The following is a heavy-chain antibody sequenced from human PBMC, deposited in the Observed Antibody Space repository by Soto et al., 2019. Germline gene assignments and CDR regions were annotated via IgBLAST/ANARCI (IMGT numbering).Heavy chain of an antibody. CDR2: IYYSGST. D-gene: IGHD7-27*01. CDR1: GGSISSYY. J-gene: IGHJ4*02. CDR3: ARSDWGNYFDY. V-gene: IGHV4-59*01. Sequence: SETLSLTCTVSGGSISSYYWSWIRQPPGKGLEWIGYIYYSGSTNYNPSLKSRVTISVDTSKNQFSLKLSSVTAADTAVYYCARSDWGNYFDYWGQGTLVTVSS.